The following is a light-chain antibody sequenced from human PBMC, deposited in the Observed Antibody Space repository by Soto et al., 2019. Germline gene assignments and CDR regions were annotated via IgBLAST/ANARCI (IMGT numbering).Light chain of an antibody. V-gene: IGLV4-69*01. Sequence: QLVLTQSPSASASLGASIKLTCTLDSAHSNYAIAWHQQQPERGPRYLMKVNSDGSHTKGAGIPDRFSGSSSGAERYLSISSLQSEDEADYYCQTWGTGIVVFGGGTKLTVL. CDR3: QTWGTGIVV. J-gene: IGLJ2*01. CDR2: VNSDGSH. CDR1: SAHSNYA.